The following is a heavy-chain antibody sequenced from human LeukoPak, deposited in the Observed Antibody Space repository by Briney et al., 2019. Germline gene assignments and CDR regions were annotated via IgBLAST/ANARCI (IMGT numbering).Heavy chain of an antibody. Sequence: SETLSLTCAVYGGSFSGYYWSWIRQPPGKGLEWIGEINHSGSTNYNPSLKSRVTISVDTSKNQFSLKLSSVTAADTAVYYCARKQLLLVWFDPWGQGTLVTVSS. J-gene: IGHJ5*02. CDR3: ARKQLLLVWFDP. CDR1: GGSFSGYY. CDR2: INHSGST. V-gene: IGHV4-34*01. D-gene: IGHD2-15*01.